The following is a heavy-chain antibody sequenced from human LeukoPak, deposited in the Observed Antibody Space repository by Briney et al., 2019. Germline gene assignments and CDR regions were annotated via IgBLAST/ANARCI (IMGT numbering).Heavy chain of an antibody. CDR2: VGISGDT. Sequence: PGGSLRLSCAASGFTFRSYDMHWVRQVTGKGLEWVSAVGISGDTYYAGSVKGRFTISRENAKNSLYLQMNSLTAGDTAVYYCVRGGIQVSGIDEIDYWGQGTLVTVYS. CDR1: GFTFRSYD. J-gene: IGHJ4*02. D-gene: IGHD6-19*01. V-gene: IGHV3-13*01. CDR3: VRGGIQVSGIDEIDY.